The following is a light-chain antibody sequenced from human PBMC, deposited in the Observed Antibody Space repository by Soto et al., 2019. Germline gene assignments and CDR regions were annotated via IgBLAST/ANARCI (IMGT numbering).Light chain of an antibody. Sequence: GDRVTITCRASQSVSGWLAWYQQKPGEAPKLLIYDASALPRGVPSRFSGSGSGTESTLTISSLQPDDFATYYCQQYHSSWTFGQGTKVDIK. CDR2: DAS. V-gene: IGKV1-5*01. CDR3: QQYHSSWT. J-gene: IGKJ1*01. CDR1: QSVSGW.